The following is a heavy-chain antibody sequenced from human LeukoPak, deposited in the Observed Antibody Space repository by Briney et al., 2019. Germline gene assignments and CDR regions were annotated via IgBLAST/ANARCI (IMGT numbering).Heavy chain of an antibody. CDR2: ISGRDTNT. CDR3: AKRSDYGSNGNYFDS. Sequence: GGSLRLSCAGSGFTFSSHGMNWVRQAPGKGLEWVSAISGRDTNTYYADSVEGRFTISRDNSKNTLYLQMNSLRAEDTAVYYCAKRSDYGSNGNYFDSWGQGTPVTVSS. D-gene: IGHD4-23*01. J-gene: IGHJ4*02. V-gene: IGHV3-23*01. CDR1: GFTFSSHG.